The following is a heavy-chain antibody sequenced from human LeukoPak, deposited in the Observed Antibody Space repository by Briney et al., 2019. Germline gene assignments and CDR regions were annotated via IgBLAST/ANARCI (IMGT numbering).Heavy chain of an antibody. J-gene: IGHJ4*02. CDR1: GFTFSSYS. D-gene: IGHD3-16*02. CDR2: ISSSSSTI. Sequence: GGSLRLSCAASGFTFSSYSMNWVRQAPGKGLEWVSYISSSSSTIYYADSVKGRFTISRDNAKNPLYLQMNSLRAEDTAVYYCARRDDYVWGSYPNYFDYWGQGTLVTVPS. V-gene: IGHV3-48*01. CDR3: ARRDDYVWGSYPNYFDY.